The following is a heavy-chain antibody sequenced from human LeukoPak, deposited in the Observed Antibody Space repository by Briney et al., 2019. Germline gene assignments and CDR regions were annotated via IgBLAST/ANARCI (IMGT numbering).Heavy chain of an antibody. CDR1: GDSVTSSNW. D-gene: IGHD5-12*01. Sequence: SETLSLTCAVSGDSVTSSNWWSWVRQPPGKGLEWIGSIYHSGSTYYNPSLKSRVTISVDTSKNQFSLKLSSVTAADTAVYYCARDIGGYSGYDWPEWGQGTLVTVSS. J-gene: IGHJ4*02. V-gene: IGHV4-4*02. CDR2: IYHSGST. CDR3: ARDIGGYSGYDWPE.